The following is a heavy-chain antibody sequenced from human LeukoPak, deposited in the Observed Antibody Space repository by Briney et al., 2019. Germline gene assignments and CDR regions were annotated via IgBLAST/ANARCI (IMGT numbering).Heavy chain of an antibody. CDR3: ARLDFYETSGAFDY. CDR1: GFTFRSYE. J-gene: IGHJ4*02. CDR2: ITSSGASI. D-gene: IGHD3-22*01. V-gene: IGHV3-48*03. Sequence: PGGSLRFSCEASGFTFRSYEMSWVRQAPGKGLEWISYITSSGASIYYADSVKGRFTISRDNAKNSLFLQMNSLRADDSAVYYCARLDFYETSGAFDYWGQGTLVTVSS.